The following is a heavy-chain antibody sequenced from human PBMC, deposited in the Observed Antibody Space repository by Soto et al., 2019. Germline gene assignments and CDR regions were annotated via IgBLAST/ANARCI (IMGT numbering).Heavy chain of an antibody. D-gene: IGHD2-21*02. CDR2: INSDGSST. CDR1: GFTFSSYW. CDR3: ARLPYCGGDCVAYYFDY. V-gene: IGHV3-74*01. J-gene: IGHJ4*02. Sequence: GGSLRLSCAASGFTFSSYWMHWVRQAPGKGLVWVSRINSDGSSTSYADSVKGRFTISRDNAKNTLYLQMNSLRAEDTAVYYCARLPYCGGDCVAYYFDYWGQGTLVTVSS.